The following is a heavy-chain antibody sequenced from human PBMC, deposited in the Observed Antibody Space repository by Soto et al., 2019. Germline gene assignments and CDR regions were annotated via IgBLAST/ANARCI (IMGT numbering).Heavy chain of an antibody. Sequence: SETLSLTCTVSGGSVSSGSYYWSWIRQPPGKGLEWIGYIYYSGSTNYNPSLKSRVTISVDTSKNQFSLKLSSVTAADTAVYYCARGRGYCSGGSCYWFDYWGQGTLVTVSS. CDR1: GGSVSSGSYY. J-gene: IGHJ4*02. V-gene: IGHV4-61*01. CDR2: IYYSGST. CDR3: ARGRGYCSGGSCYWFDY. D-gene: IGHD2-15*01.